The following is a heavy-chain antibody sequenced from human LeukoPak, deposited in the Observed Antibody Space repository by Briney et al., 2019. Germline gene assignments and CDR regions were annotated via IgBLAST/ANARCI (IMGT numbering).Heavy chain of an antibody. Sequence: PGGSLRLSCVASGFTFSNYGMHWVRQAPGKGLEWVSGISWNSGSIGYADSVKGRFTISRDNAKNSLYLQMNSLRAEDTALYYCAKDEYSSSWYTFDYWGQGTLVTVSS. J-gene: IGHJ4*02. CDR3: AKDEYSSSWYTFDY. CDR1: GFTFSNYG. D-gene: IGHD6-13*01. V-gene: IGHV3-9*01. CDR2: ISWNSGSI.